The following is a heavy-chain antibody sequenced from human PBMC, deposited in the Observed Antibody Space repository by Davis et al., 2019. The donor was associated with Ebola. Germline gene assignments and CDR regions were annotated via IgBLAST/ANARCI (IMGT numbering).Heavy chain of an antibody. CDR1: GFTFSGSA. CDR3: ARATYYYDSLDV. J-gene: IGHJ6*02. D-gene: IGHD3-22*01. V-gene: IGHV3-73*01. Sequence: GGSLRLSCAASGFTFSGSAMHWVRQASGKGLEWVGRIRSKANSYATAYAASVKGRFTISRDDSKNTAYLQMNSLKTEDTAVYYCARATYYYDSLDVWGQGTTVTVSS. CDR2: IRSKANSYAT.